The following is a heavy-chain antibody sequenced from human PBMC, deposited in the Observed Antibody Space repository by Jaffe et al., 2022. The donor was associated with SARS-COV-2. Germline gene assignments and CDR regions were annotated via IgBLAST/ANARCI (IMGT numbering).Heavy chain of an antibody. Sequence: QVQLVQSGAEVKKPGASVKVSCKASGYTFTTYGISWVRQAPGQGLEWMGWISAYNDNANYAQKLQGRVTMTTDTSTSTAYMELRSLRSDDTAVYYCARDGERRSRTSFFLGDYSYNGMDVWGQGTRVTVSS. D-gene: IGHD3-16*01. CDR2: ISAYNDNA. J-gene: IGHJ6*02. CDR3: ARDGERRSRTSFFLGDYSYNGMDV. V-gene: IGHV1-18*01. CDR1: GYTFTTYG.